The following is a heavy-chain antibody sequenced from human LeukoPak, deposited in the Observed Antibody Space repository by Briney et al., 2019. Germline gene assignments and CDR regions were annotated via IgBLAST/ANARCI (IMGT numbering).Heavy chain of an antibody. Sequence: GASVKVSCKASGYTFTSYGISWVRQAPGQGLEWMGWISTYNGNTNYAQKLQGRITMTTGTSTGTAYMELRSLGSGDTAVYHCARAPSRVGQWPDAFDIWGQGTMVTVSS. J-gene: IGHJ3*02. CDR1: GYTFTSYG. V-gene: IGHV1-18*01. CDR3: ARAPSRVGQWPDAFDI. CDR2: ISTYNGNT. D-gene: IGHD1-26*01.